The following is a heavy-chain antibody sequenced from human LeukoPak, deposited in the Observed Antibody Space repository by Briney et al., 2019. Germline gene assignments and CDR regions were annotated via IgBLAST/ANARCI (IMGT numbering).Heavy chain of an antibody. CDR1: GFTFSRYG. CDR2: IRGSGGST. CDR3: ARDQLGAVLYFDY. D-gene: IGHD1-1*01. J-gene: IGHJ4*02. V-gene: IGHV3-23*01. Sequence: GGTLRLSCEASGFTFSRYGMSWVRQAPGKGLEWVSAIRGSGGSTYYADSVKGRFTISRDNSKNTLYLQINSLRVEDTAVYYCARDQLGAVLYFDYWGQGALVTVSS.